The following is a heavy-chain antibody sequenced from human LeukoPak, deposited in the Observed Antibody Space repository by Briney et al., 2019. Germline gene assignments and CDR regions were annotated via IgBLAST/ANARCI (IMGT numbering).Heavy chain of an antibody. V-gene: IGHV1-3*03. CDR1: GYTFSSYA. CDR3: ARSPGYYYYMDV. Sequence: ASVKVSCKASGYTFSSYAIHWVRQAPGQRLEWMGWINAGNGNTKYSQEFQGRVTITRDTSASTAYMELSSLRAEDTAVYYCARSPGYYYYMDVWGKGTTVTVSS. J-gene: IGHJ6*03. D-gene: IGHD3-10*01. CDR2: INAGNGNT.